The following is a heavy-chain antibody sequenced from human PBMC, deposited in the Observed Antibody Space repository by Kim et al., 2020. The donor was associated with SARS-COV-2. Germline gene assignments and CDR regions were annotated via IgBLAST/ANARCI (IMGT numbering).Heavy chain of an antibody. CDR1: GFTFSSYA. J-gene: IGHJ6*02. CDR2: ISYDGSNK. Sequence: GGSLRLSCAASGFTFSSYAMHWVRQAPGKGLEWVAVISYDGSNKYYADSVKGRFTISRDNSKNTLYLQMNSLGAEDTAVYYCARGGVGGHVLLWFGELSGGMDVWGQGTTVTVSS. D-gene: IGHD3-10*01. V-gene: IGHV3-30*04. CDR3: ARGGVGGHVLLWFGELSGGMDV.